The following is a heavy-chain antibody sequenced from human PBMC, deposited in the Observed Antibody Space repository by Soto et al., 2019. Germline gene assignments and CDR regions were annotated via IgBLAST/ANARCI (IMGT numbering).Heavy chain of an antibody. Sequence: PGEALKISCKGSGYSFTSYWISWVRQMPGKGLEWMGRIDPSDSYTNYSPSFQAHVTISADKSISTASLQWSSLKASDTAMYYSPSLRTILRYYYSSGSLVPDYPGQRSLLTGSS. J-gene: IGHJ4*02. CDR1: GYSFTSYW. CDR3: PSLRTILRYYYSSGSLVPDY. CDR2: IDPSDSYT. D-gene: IGHD3-22*01. V-gene: IGHV5-10-1*01.